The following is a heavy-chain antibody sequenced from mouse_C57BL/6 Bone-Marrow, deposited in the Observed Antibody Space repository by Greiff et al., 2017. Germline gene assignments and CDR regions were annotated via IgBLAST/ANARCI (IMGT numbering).Heavy chain of an antibody. CDR1: GYAFTNYL. V-gene: IGHV1-54*01. Sequence: QVQLKQSGAELVRPGTSVKVSCKASGYAFTNYLIEWVKQRPGPGLEWIGVINPGSGGTNYNEKFKGKATLTADKSSSTAYMQLSSLTSEVSAVYFCARRRWLLYYFDYWGQGTTLTVSS. J-gene: IGHJ2*01. D-gene: IGHD2-3*01. CDR3: ARRRWLLYYFDY. CDR2: INPGSGGT.